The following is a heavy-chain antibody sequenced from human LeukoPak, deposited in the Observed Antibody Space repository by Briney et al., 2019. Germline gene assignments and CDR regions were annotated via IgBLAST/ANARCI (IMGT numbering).Heavy chain of an antibody. CDR1: GFTFSSYA. J-gene: IGHJ4*02. V-gene: IGHV3-23*01. Sequence: GGSLRLSCAASGFTFSSYAMSWVRQAPGKGLEWVSAISGSGGSTYYADSVKGRFTISRDNSKNTLYLQMNSLRAEDTAVYYCAKDGYFGRYAYYFDYWGQGTLVTVSS. D-gene: IGHD3-16*01. CDR2: ISGSGGST. CDR3: AKDGYFGRYAYYFDY.